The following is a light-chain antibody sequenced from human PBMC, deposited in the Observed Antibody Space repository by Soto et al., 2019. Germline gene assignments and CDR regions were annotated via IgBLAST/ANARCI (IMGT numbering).Light chain of an antibody. CDR2: DAS. Sequence: DIVLTQSPGTLSLPPGERATLSCGASQTVRSSSLAWYQQKPGQAPRLLIYDASNRATGIPARFSGSGSGTDFTLIIVSLEPEDFAVYYCQQRSNWPITFGQGTRLEIK. J-gene: IGKJ5*01. V-gene: IGKV3D-20*02. CDR1: QTVRSSS. CDR3: QQRSNWPIT.